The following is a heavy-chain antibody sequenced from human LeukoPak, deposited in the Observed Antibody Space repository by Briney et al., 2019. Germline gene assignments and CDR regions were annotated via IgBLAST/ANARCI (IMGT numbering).Heavy chain of an antibody. D-gene: IGHD6-19*01. CDR3: AREEGSGWYRGTDY. Sequence: GGSLRLSCAASGFTFSSYSMNWVRQAPGEGLEWVSSISSSSSYIYYADSVKGRFTISRDNAKNSLYLQMNSLRAEDTAVYYCAREEGSGWYRGTDYWGQGTLVTVSS. CDR2: ISSSSSYI. CDR1: GFTFSSYS. V-gene: IGHV3-21*01. J-gene: IGHJ4*02.